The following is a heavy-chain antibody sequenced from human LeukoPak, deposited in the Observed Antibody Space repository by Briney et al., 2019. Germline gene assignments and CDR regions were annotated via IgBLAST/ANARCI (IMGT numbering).Heavy chain of an antibody. D-gene: IGHD6-19*01. CDR3: ARQRQRYSSGWFFDY. CDR1: GYSFTSYW. Sequence: GESLKISCKGSGYSFTSYWIGWVRQMPGKGLEWMGIIYPGDSDTRYSPSFQGQVTISADKSISTAYLQWSSLKASDTAVYYCARQRQRYSSGWFFDYWGQGTLVTVSS. CDR2: IYPGDSDT. J-gene: IGHJ4*02. V-gene: IGHV5-51*01.